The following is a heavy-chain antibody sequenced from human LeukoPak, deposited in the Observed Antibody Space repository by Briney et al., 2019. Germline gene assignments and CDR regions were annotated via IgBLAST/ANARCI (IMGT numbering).Heavy chain of an antibody. Sequence: GGSLRLFCAASGFTFSSYAMSWVRQAPGKGLEWVSTISGSGGSTDYADSVKGRFTISRDNSKNTLYLQMNSLRAEDTAVYYCATPPASRYCSGGSCQNYFDYWGQGTLVTVSS. D-gene: IGHD2-15*01. J-gene: IGHJ4*02. V-gene: IGHV3-23*01. CDR3: ATPPASRYCSGGSCQNYFDY. CDR2: ISGSGGST. CDR1: GFTFSSYA.